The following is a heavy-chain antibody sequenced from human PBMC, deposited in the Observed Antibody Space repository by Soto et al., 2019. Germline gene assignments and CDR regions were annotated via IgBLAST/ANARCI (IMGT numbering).Heavy chain of an antibody. V-gene: IGHV4-34*01. D-gene: IGHD2-15*01. Sequence: SETLSLTCAVYGGSFSGYYWSWIRQPPGKGLEWIGEINHSGSTNYNPSLKSRVTISVDTSKNQFSLKLSSVTAADTAVYYCATIYCSGGSCYPLVWGQGTLVTVSS. CDR1: GGSFSGYY. J-gene: IGHJ4*02. CDR2: INHSGST. CDR3: ATIYCSGGSCYPLV.